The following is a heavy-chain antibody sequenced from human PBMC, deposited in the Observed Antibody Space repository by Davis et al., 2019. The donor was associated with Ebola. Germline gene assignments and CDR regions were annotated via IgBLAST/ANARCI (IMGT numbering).Heavy chain of an antibody. J-gene: IGHJ6*04. D-gene: IGHD3-3*01. CDR3: AKSGLSFGVVKYHYGMDV. CDR2: ISGSGGTT. Sequence: GGSLRLSCAASGFTFSNYAMTWVRQAPGRRLEWVSAISGSGGTTYYAGSVKGRFTVSRDNSKKTLYLQMNSLRAEDTAVYYCAKSGLSFGVVKYHYGMDVWGKGTTVTVSS. CDR1: GFTFSNYA. V-gene: IGHV3-23*01.